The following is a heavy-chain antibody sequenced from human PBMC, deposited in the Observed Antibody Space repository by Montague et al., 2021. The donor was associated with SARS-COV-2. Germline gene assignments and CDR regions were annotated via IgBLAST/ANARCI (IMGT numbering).Heavy chain of an antibody. CDR2: FSYSDST. D-gene: IGHD6-13*01. CDR1: GASISTSTDH. Sequence: SETLSLTCSVSGASISTSTDHWAWIRQSPGKGLEWVGRFSYSDSTHYNPSLRSRVTISVDSSKNQFSLKLNSVTAADTAVYYCARYLSSSWSYWFDPWGQGTLVTVPS. J-gene: IGHJ5*02. CDR3: ARYLSSSWSYWFDP. V-gene: IGHV4-39*01.